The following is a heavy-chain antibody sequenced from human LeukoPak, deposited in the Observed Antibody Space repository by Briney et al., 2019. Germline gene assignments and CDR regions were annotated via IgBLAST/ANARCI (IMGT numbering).Heavy chain of an antibody. CDR2: ISNDGSST. V-gene: IGHV3-74*01. J-gene: IGHJ3*02. CDR1: GFTFSSCW. CDR3: ASVVGGYYPPVEAFDI. Sequence: PGGSLRLSCAASGFTFSSCWMHWVRQAPGKGLVWVSRISNDGSSTSYADSVKGRFTISRDNAKNTLYLAMNSLRDEDTAVYYCASVVGGYYPPVEAFDIWGQGTMVTVSS. D-gene: IGHD3-3*01.